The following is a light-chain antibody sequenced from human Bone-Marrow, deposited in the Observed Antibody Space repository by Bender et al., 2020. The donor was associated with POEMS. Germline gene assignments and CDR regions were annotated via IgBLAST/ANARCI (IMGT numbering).Light chain of an antibody. V-gene: IGLV3-21*02. CDR1: NIGSKS. CDR2: DDA. CDR3: QVWDNDNDRVA. Sequence: YVLTQPPSVSVAPGQTASITCGGDNIGSKSVHWYQQKPGQAPLLVVYDDADRPSGIPQRFSGSNSGNTATLSISRVEAGDEADYYCQVWDNDNDRVAFGGGTKLTVL. J-gene: IGLJ2*01.